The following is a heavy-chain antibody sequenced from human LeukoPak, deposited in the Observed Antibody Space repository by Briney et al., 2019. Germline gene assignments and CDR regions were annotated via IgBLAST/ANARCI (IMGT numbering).Heavy chain of an antibody. D-gene: IGHD2-15*01. CDR2: ISGSGGRT. Sequence: PGGSLRLSCAASGFTFSNYAMSWVRQAPGKGLEWVSAISGSGGRTYYADAVKGRFTISRDTSKNTLYLQVNSLRAEDTAVYYCAKAGAVVVVAAKYFDYWGQGTLVTVSS. V-gene: IGHV3-23*01. CDR3: AKAGAVVVVAAKYFDY. CDR1: GFTFSNYA. J-gene: IGHJ4*02.